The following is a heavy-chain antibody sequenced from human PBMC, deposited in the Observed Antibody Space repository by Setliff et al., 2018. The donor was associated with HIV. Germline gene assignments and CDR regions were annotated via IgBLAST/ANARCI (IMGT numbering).Heavy chain of an antibody. CDR1: GFTFRSYW. V-gene: IGHV3-7*01. D-gene: IGHD3-9*01. CDR2: INQDGSET. J-gene: IGHJ4*02. Sequence: GSLRLSCAGSGFTFRSYWVNWVRQAPGKGLEWVANINQDGSETYYVDSVKGRFTISRDNAKNTLYLQMNSLRAEDTAVYYCVRDGLGEGETKLDYWGQGTLVTVSS. CDR3: VRDGLGEGETKLDY.